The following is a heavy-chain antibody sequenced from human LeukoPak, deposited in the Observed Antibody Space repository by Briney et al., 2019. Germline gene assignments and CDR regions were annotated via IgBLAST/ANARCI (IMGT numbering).Heavy chain of an antibody. CDR1: GITFRCHS. J-gene: IGHJ4*02. CDR3: ARGGSWRAADC. D-gene: IGHD2-15*01. Sequence: GSLRLSWAASGITFRCHSMNWVRQAPGKGLEWVSSISSSSSYIYYADSVKGRFTISRDDSQNSLYLQMNSLRTEDTAVYYCARGGSWRAADCWGQGTLVTVSS. V-gene: IGHV3-21*04. CDR2: ISSSSSYI.